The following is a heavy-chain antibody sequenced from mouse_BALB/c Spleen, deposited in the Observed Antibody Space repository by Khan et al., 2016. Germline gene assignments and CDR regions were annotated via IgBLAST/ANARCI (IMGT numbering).Heavy chain of an antibody. CDR3: ARRDRYDDYYAMDY. J-gene: IGHJ4*01. D-gene: IGHD2-14*01. CDR2: ISTYYGNT. CDR1: GYTFTDYA. V-gene: IGHV1S137*01. Sequence: QVQLQQSGPELVRPGVSVKISCKGSGYTFTDYAMHWVKQSHAKSLEWIGVISTYYGNTNYNQKFKGKATMTVDKSSSTAYMELARLTSEDSAIYDCARRDRYDDYYAMDYWGQGTSVTASS.